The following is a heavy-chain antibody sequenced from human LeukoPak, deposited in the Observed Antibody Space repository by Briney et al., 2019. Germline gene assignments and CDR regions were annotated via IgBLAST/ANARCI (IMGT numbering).Heavy chain of an antibody. CDR2: IYSSGGT. CDR3: ARGDVAYYDSSGYYSTKNQYYFDY. CDR1: GGSISSGNYY. J-gene: IGHJ4*02. D-gene: IGHD3-22*01. V-gene: IGHV4-61*01. Sequence: SETLSLTCSVSGGSISSGNYYWNWIRQPPGKGVEWIAYIYSSGGTNYDPSLKSRVTISLDTSKNQFSLTLSSVTAADTAVYFCARGDVAYYDSSGYYSTKNQYYFDYCGQGALVTVSS.